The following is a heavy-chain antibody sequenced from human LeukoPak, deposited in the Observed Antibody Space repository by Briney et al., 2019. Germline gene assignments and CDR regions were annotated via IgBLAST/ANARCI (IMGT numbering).Heavy chain of an antibody. CDR1: GYTLTSYY. J-gene: IGHJ3*02. Sequence: ASVKVSCKASGYTLTSYYMHWVRQAPGQGLEWMGIINPSGGSTSYAQKFQGRVTMTRDTSTSTVYMELSSLRSEDTAVYYCARDGRRLWFGPRGAFDIWGQGTMVTVSS. CDR3: ARDGRRLWFGPRGAFDI. D-gene: IGHD3-10*01. CDR2: INPSGGST. V-gene: IGHV1-46*01.